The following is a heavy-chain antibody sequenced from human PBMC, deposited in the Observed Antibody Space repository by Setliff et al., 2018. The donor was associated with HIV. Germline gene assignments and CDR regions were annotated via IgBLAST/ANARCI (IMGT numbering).Heavy chain of an antibody. Sequence: SETLSLTCTVSGGSISTGSYYWSWIRQPAGKGLEWIGRIYISGSTNYNSSLKSRLTISADTSKNQFSLKMSSVTAADTAVYYCASLYNWNPRGGVGGAFDIWGQGTMVTVS. CDR1: GGSISTGSYY. J-gene: IGHJ3*02. V-gene: IGHV4-61*02. CDR2: IYISGST. D-gene: IGHD1-20*01. CDR3: ASLYNWNPRGGVGGAFDI.